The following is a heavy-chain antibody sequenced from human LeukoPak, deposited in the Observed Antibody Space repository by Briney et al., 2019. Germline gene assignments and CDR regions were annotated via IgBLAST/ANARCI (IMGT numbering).Heavy chain of an antibody. Sequence: SETLSLTCAVYGGSFSNYYWNWIRQPPGRGLEWIGEINHSGGANYNPSLKSRVAISVDTSNNQVSLKLRTVTAADTAVYYCARFPASGEMAYYFDYWGQGTLVTVSS. V-gene: IGHV4-34*01. D-gene: IGHD5-24*01. CDR3: ARFPASGEMAYYFDY. CDR1: GGSFSNYY. J-gene: IGHJ4*02. CDR2: INHSGGA.